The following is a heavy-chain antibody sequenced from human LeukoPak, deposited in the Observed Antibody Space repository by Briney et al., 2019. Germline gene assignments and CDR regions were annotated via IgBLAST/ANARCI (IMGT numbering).Heavy chain of an antibody. V-gene: IGHV4-39*07. Sequence: SETLSLTCTVSGGSISSSGYYWGWIRQPPGKGLEWIGSIYYSGSTYYNPSLKSRVTISVDTSKNQFSLKLWSVTAADTALYYYAGAPVSTAYLHYYSMDVWGKGTTVTVSS. D-gene: IGHD3-9*01. J-gene: IGHJ6*03. CDR3: AGAPVSTAYLHYYSMDV. CDR2: IYYSGST. CDR1: GGSISSSGYY.